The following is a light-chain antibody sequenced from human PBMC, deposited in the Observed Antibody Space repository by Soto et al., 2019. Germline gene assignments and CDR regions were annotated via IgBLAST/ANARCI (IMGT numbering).Light chain of an antibody. CDR3: QQYGTSST. V-gene: IGKV3-20*01. Sequence: EIVLTQSPGTLSLSPGERATLSCRASQSVRSNYLAWYQQKAGQAPRLLIYAASSRATGIPDRFSGSESGTDFTLTISRLDSEDFAVYYCQQYGTSSTFGGGTKVEIK. J-gene: IGKJ4*01. CDR1: QSVRSNY. CDR2: AAS.